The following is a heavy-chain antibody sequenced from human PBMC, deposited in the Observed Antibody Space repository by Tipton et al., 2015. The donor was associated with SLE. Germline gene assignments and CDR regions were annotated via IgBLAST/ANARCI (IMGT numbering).Heavy chain of an antibody. Sequence: SLRLSCAASGFTVSSNYMSWVRQAPGKGLEWVSVIYSGGSTYHADSVKGRFTISRDNSKNTLYLQMNSLRAEDTAVYYCARDYYGSGSYYSLFAYWGQGNLVTVSS. V-gene: IGHV3-53*01. J-gene: IGHJ4*02. CDR2: IYSGGST. CDR1: GFTVSSNY. D-gene: IGHD3-10*01. CDR3: ARDYYGSGSYYSLFAY.